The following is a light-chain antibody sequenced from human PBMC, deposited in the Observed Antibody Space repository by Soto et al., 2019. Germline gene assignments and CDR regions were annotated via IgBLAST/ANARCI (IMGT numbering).Light chain of an antibody. V-gene: IGKV3-20*01. CDR2: GAS. CDR3: QQYVLGSTLT. CDR1: QSVSSSY. Sequence: IVLTQSPGTLSLSPVERATLSCRARQSVSSSYLAWYQQKPVQAPRLLIYGASTRATGIPARFSGSGSGTEFTLTISRLEPEDFALFYCQQYVLGSTLTFGRGTRLEIK. J-gene: IGKJ5*01.